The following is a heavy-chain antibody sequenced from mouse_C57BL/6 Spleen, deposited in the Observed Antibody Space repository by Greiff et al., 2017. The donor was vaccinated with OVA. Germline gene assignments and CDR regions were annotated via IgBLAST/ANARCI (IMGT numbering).Heavy chain of an antibody. D-gene: IGHD4-1*01. Sequence: QVQLKESGAELVKPGASVKISCKASGYAFSSYWMNWVKQRPGKGLEWIGQIYPGDGDTNYNGKIKGKATLTADKSSSTAYMQLSSLTSEDSAVYFCARLGPPGTLDYWGQGTTLTVSS. CDR2: IYPGDGDT. V-gene: IGHV1-80*01. J-gene: IGHJ2*01. CDR1: GYAFSSYW. CDR3: ARLGPPGTLDY.